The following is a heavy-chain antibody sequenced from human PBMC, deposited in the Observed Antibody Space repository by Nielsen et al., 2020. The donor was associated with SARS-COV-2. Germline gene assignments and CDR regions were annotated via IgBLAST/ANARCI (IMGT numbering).Heavy chain of an antibody. CDR3: AKRVFDY. CDR1: GFTFSDYY. V-gene: IGHV3-11*03. J-gene: IGHJ4*02. CDR2: ISSSSSYT. Sequence: GESLKISCAASGFTFSDYYMSWIRQAPGKGLEWVSYISSSSSYTNYVDSVKGRFTISRDNSKNTLYLQMNSLRAEDTAVYYCAKRVFDYWGQGTLVTVSS.